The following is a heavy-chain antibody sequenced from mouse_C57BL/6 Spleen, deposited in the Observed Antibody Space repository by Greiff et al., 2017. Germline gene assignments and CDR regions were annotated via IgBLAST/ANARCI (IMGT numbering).Heavy chain of an antibody. Sequence: VQLQQSGPELVKPGASVKISCKASGYTFTDYYMNWVKQSHGKSLEWIGDINPNNGGTSYNQKFKGKATLTVEKSSSTAYMELRSLTSEDSAVYYCAREGTGTAWFAYWGQGTLVTVSA. CDR2: INPNNGGT. J-gene: IGHJ3*01. V-gene: IGHV1-26*01. CDR3: AREGTGTAWFAY. D-gene: IGHD4-1*01. CDR1: GYTFTDYY.